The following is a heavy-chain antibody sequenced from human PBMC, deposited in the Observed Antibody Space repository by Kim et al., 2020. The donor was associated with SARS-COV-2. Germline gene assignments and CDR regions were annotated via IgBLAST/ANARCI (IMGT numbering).Heavy chain of an antibody. Sequence: GGSLRLSCAASGFTFSNAWMSWVRQAPGKGLEWVGRIKSKTDGGTTDYAAPVKGRFTISRDDSKNTLYLQMNSLKTEDTAVYYCTTDAPSYYYDSSGYYWDYFDYWGQGTLVTVSS. CDR1: GFTFSNAW. CDR3: TTDAPSYYYDSSGYYWDYFDY. D-gene: IGHD3-22*01. J-gene: IGHJ4*02. V-gene: IGHV3-15*01. CDR2: IKSKTDGGTT.